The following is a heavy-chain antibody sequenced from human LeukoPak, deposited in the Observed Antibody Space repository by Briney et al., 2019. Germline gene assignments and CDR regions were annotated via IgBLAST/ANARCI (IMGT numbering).Heavy chain of an antibody. CDR3: TTDRVLLWFGELFAA. V-gene: IGHV3-15*01. CDR2: IKSKTDGGTT. Sequence: PGGSLRLSRAASGFTFSSYAMSWVRQAPGKGLEWVGRIKSKTDGGTTDYAAPVKGRFTISRDDSKNTLYLQMNSLKTEDTAVYYCTTDRVLLWFGELFAAWGQGTLVTVSS. J-gene: IGHJ5*02. D-gene: IGHD3-10*01. CDR1: GFTFSSYA.